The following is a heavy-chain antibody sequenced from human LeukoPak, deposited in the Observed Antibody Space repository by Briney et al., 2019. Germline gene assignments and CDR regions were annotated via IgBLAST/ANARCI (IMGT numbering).Heavy chain of an antibody. CDR3: ARERGYSGYDWVDI. Sequence: SETLSLTCTVSGGSISSYYWSWIRQPAGKGLEWIGRIYTSGSTNYNPSLKSRVTMSVDTSKNQFSLKLSSVTAVDTAVYYCARERGYSGYDWVDIWGQGTMVTVSS. CDR1: GGSISSYY. V-gene: IGHV4-4*07. CDR2: IYTSGST. D-gene: IGHD5-12*01. J-gene: IGHJ3*02.